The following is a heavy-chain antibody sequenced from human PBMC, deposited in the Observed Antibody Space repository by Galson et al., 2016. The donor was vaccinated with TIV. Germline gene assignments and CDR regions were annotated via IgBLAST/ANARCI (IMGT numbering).Heavy chain of an antibody. CDR2: IIPILGIT. V-gene: IGHV1-69*04. Sequence: SVKVSCKASGGTFSNYGISWVRQAPGQGLEWMGRIIPILGITNYAQKFQGRVTITADKSTSTAYMELSSLRSDDTAMYYCANLGGVCSGAYCYPSYLDHWCQGTLVTVSS. J-gene: IGHJ4*02. CDR3: ANLGGVCSGAYCYPSYLDH. CDR1: GGTFSNYG. D-gene: IGHD2-15*01.